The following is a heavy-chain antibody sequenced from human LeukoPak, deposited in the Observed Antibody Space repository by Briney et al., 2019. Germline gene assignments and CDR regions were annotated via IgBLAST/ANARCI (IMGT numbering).Heavy chain of an antibody. V-gene: IGHV3-23*01. CDR2: IRSSGDRS. J-gene: IGHJ4*02. Sequence: PGGSLRLSCAASGFTFSTYAISWVRQAPGKGLEWVSAIRSSGDRSYYADSVKGRFTISRDNSKDTLYLQMNSLRAEDTAVYFCAREQSDSGGWYTVDYWGQGTLVTVSS. D-gene: IGHD6-19*01. CDR1: GFTFSTYA. CDR3: AREQSDSGGWYTVDY.